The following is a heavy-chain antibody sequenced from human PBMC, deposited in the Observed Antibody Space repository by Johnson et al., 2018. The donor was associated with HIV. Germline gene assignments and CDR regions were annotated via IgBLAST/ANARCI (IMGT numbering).Heavy chain of an antibody. V-gene: IGHV3-23*04. Sequence: VQLVESGGGVVQPGRSLRLSCAASGFTFSSYAMSWVRQAPGKGLEWVSAISGSGGSPYYADSVKGRFTISRDNSKNTLYLQMNSLRAEDTAVYYCARDKGIAARLGAFDIWGQGTMVTVSS. CDR2: ISGSGGSP. CDR3: ARDKGIAARLGAFDI. D-gene: IGHD6-6*01. J-gene: IGHJ3*02. CDR1: GFTFSSYA.